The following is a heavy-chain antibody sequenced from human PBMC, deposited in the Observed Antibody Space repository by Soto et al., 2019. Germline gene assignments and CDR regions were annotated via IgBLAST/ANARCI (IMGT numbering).Heavy chain of an antibody. CDR3: ASSSLYGMDV. V-gene: IGHV4-30-4*01. Sequence: SETLSLTCSVSGGSISSGYYYWSWIRQPPGKGREWIGNIYYSGNTYYTPSLKSRLIISIDTSKNQVSLKVGSVTAADTAVYYWASSSLYGMDVWGQGTTVTVSS. CDR2: IYYSGNT. CDR1: GGSISSGYYY. J-gene: IGHJ6*02.